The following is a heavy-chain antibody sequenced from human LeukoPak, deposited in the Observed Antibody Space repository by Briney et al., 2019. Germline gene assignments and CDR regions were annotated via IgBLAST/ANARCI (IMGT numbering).Heavy chain of an antibody. CDR1: GFTFSSYA. CDR2: ISYDGSNK. V-gene: IGHV3-30-3*01. J-gene: IGHJ3*02. D-gene: IGHD1-26*01. CDR3: AREGDSPGGSYPGPAFDI. Sequence: PGRSLRLSCAASGFTFSSYAMHWVRQAPGKGLEWVAVISYDGSNKYYADSVKGRFTISGDNSKNTLYLQMNSLRAEDTAVYYCAREGDSPGGSYPGPAFDIWGQGTMVTVSS.